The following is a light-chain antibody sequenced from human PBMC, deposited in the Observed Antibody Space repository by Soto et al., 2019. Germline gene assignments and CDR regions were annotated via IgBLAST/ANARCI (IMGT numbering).Light chain of an antibody. J-gene: IGKJ1*01. Sequence: DIQMTQSPSSLSASLGDRVTITCRASQSISTFLNWYQQKPGEAPKILIYTASSLQSGVPSRFRGSGSGTDFSLTISSLQPEHVATYHRQQTDSTPWTFGQGTKVEIK. CDR1: QSISTF. CDR2: TAS. CDR3: QQTDSTPWT. V-gene: IGKV1-39*01.